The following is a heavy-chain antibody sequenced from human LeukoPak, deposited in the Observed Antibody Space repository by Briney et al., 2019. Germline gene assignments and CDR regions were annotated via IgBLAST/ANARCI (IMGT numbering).Heavy chain of an antibody. CDR2: ISAHNGNT. J-gene: IGHJ3*01. Sequence: GASVKVSCKASGFTFTNYAFSWVRQAPAQGLEWMGWISAHNGNTNYAQKLQGRVTMTTDTSTNTAYMELRSLRFDDTAVYYCARHFSSGWPLEALDVWGQGTLVTVSS. CDR1: GFTFTNYA. CDR3: ARHFSSGWPLEALDV. D-gene: IGHD6-19*01. V-gene: IGHV1-18*01.